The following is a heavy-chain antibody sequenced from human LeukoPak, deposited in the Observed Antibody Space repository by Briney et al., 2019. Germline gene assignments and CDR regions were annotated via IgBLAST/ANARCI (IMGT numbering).Heavy chain of an antibody. D-gene: IGHD6-13*01. CDR3: ARELRSSWRLDY. CDR1: GGSISSGDYY. CDR2: IYYSGST. Sequence: SETLSLTCTVSGGSISSGDYYWSWIRQPPGKGLEWIGYIYYSGSTYYNPSLKSRVTISVDTSKNQFSLKLSSVTAADTAVYYCARELRSSWRLDYWGQGTLVTVSS. V-gene: IGHV4-30-4*01. J-gene: IGHJ4*02.